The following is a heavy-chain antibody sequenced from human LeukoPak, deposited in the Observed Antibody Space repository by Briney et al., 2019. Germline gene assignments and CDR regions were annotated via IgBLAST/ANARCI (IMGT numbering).Heavy chain of an antibody. CDR1: GFTFSNYD. Sequence: PGGSLRLSCAVSGFTFSNYDMHWVRQAPGKGLEWVALISYDGSNKYYADSVKGRFTISRDNSKNTLYLQMNSLRAEDTAVYYCARVSSSIAARPPDYWGQGTLVTVSS. V-gene: IGHV3-30-3*01. CDR2: ISYDGSNK. CDR3: ARVSSSIAARPPDY. J-gene: IGHJ4*02. D-gene: IGHD6-6*01.